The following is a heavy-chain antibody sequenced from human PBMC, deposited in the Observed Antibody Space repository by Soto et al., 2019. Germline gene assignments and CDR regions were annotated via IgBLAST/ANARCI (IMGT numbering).Heavy chain of an antibody. D-gene: IGHD3-10*01. CDR3: ARGAGGYYDMDA. V-gene: IGHV3-74*02. J-gene: IGHJ6*03. Sequence: EVQRVESGGGLVQPGGSLRLSCAASGFTFSSYWLHWVRQVPGKGLVWVSRLYTDGSRTSYADSVKGRFTISRDNAKNTLYLQMNSLRAEDTAVYYSARGAGGYYDMDAWGKGTTVTVSS. CDR2: LYTDGSRT. CDR1: GFTFSSYW.